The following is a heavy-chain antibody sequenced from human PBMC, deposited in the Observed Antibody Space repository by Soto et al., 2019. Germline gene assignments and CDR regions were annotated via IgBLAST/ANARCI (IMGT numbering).Heavy chain of an antibody. CDR2: IKQDASEK. Sequence: EVQLVESGGGLVQPGGSLRLSCAASGFTFSNSWMSWVRQAPGKGLEWVANIKQDASEKYFVDSVKGRFTISRDNAKNSLYPQMNSLRAGDTAVYYCASRGDYFAYWGQGTLVTVSS. CDR1: GFTFSNSW. CDR3: ASRGDYFAY. D-gene: IGHD3-10*01. V-gene: IGHV3-7*01. J-gene: IGHJ4*02.